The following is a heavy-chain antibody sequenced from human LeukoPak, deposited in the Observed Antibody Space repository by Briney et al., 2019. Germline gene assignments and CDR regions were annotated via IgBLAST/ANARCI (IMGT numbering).Heavy chain of an antibody. V-gene: IGHV4-34*01. Sequence: KPSETLSLTCAVYGGSFSGYYWNWIRQPPGKGLEWIGEINHSGSTNYNPSLKSRVTISVDTSKNQFSQKLSSVTAADTAVYYCASGYSYGYNALDYWGQGTLVTVSS. J-gene: IGHJ4*02. CDR3: ASGYSYGYNALDY. D-gene: IGHD5-18*01. CDR2: INHSGST. CDR1: GGSFSGYY.